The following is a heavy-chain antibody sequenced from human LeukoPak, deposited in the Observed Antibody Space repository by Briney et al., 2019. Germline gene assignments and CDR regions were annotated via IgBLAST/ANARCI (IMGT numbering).Heavy chain of an antibody. CDR2: ISSSSSYI. J-gene: IGHJ4*02. Sequence: GGSLRLSCAASGFTFSSYAMSWVRQAPGKGLEWVSSISSSSSYIYYADSVKGRFTISRDNAKNSLYLQMNSLRAEDTAVYYCARVDPYGSSSFFDYWGQGTLVTVSS. CDR1: GFTFSSYA. D-gene: IGHD2-2*01. V-gene: IGHV3-21*01. CDR3: ARVDPYGSSSFFDY.